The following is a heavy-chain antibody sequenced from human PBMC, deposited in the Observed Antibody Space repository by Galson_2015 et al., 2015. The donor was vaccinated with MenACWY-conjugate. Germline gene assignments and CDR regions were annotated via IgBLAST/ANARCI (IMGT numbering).Heavy chain of an antibody. Sequence: SMKVSGKASGYTFTTYAMHWVRQAPGQRLEWIGWINAGNGNTRYSQKFQGRVTITRDTSASPAYIELSSLGSEDTAVYYCARRFELNNWDYVTYFVYWGQGSLVTVSS. CDR1: GYTFTTYA. J-gene: IGHJ4*02. CDR3: ARRFELNNWDYVTYFVY. CDR2: INAGNGNT. D-gene: IGHD1-7*01. V-gene: IGHV1-3*01.